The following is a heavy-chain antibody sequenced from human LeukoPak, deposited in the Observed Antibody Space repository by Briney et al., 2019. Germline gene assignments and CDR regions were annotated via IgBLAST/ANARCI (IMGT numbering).Heavy chain of an antibody. D-gene: IGHD3-10*01. J-gene: IGHJ1*01. CDR3: VTDGGLLPYYFTY. Sequence: PGGSLRLSCAASGFIFPNAWMHWVRQAPGKGLEWVGRIKNKNSGRTTNYIAPVKGRFTISRDDSRNTLYLEMDSLKTHDTAIYYCVTDGGLLPYYFTYWGQGTLVTVSS. CDR2: IKNKNSGRTT. CDR1: GFIFPNAW. V-gene: IGHV3-15*01.